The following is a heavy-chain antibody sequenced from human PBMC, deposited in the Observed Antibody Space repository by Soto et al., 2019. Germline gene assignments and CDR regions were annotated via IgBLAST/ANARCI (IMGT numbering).Heavy chain of an antibody. CDR3: ARGSSSIYYHYGMDV. V-gene: IGHV3-74*01. D-gene: IGHD6-6*01. Sequence: GGSLRLCCAASGFTFSSYWMHWVRQAPGKGLVWVSRINSDGSSTSYADSVKGRFTISRDNAKNTLYLQMNSLRAEDTAVYYCARGSSSIYYHYGMDVWGQGTTVTVSS. CDR1: GFTFSSYW. CDR2: INSDGSST. J-gene: IGHJ6*02.